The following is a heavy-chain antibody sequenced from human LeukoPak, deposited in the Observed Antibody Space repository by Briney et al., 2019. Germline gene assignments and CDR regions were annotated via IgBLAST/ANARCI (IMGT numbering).Heavy chain of an antibody. Sequence: ASVKVSCKFSGFTLTELSIHWVRQAPGKGLEWMGGEDGGPIYAQKFQGRVTMTEDTSTDTAYMDVSSLRSEDTAVYYCVSIDLDSWGQGTLVTVSS. V-gene: IGHV1-24*01. CDR2: EDGGP. D-gene: IGHD3-16*02. CDR3: VSIDLDS. J-gene: IGHJ4*02. CDR1: GFTLTELS.